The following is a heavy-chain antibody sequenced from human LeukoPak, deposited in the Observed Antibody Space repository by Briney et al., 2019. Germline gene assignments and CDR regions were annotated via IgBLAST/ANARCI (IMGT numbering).Heavy chain of an antibody. J-gene: IGHJ1*01. CDR3: ASWYTSTWYGYFQS. CDR2: MYYSGYT. D-gene: IGHD6-13*01. Sequence: SETLSLTCTVSGGSISSTSFYWGWIRQPPGTGLEWIGSMYYSGYTYYNPSLKSRVTISVDTSKNQFSLNLTSLTAADPAVYYCASWYTSTWYGYFQSWGQGTLVAASS. V-gene: IGHV4-39*01. CDR1: GGSISSTSFY.